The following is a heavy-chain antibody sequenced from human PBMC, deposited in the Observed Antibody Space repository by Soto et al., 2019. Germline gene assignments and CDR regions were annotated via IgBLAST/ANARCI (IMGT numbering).Heavy chain of an antibody. J-gene: IGHJ3*02. CDR2: ISYNSGSI. V-gene: IGHV3-9*01. CDR1: GFRFDDYA. D-gene: IGHD2-2*01. Sequence: EVQLVESGGGLVQPGRSLRLCCAASGFRFDDYAMHWVRQAPGKGLEWVSGISYNSGSIGYADSVKGRFTISRDTAKNSLYLQMNSLRAADTALYYCVKDIEENQLLYDAFDIWGQGTMVTVSS. CDR3: VKDIEENQLLYDAFDI.